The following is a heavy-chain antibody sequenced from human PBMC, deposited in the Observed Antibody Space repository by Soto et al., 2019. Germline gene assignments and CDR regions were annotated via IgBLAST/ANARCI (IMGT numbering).Heavy chain of an antibody. Sequence: QVQLVQSGAGVKKPGSSVKVSCKASGGTFSSYAISWVRQAPGQGLEWMGGIIPIFGTANYAQKFQGRVTITAYESTSTAYMELSSLRSEDTAVYYCARGYCSGGSCYSGGWYFDLWGRGTLVTVSS. CDR3: ARGYCSGGSCYSGGWYFDL. V-gene: IGHV1-69*12. J-gene: IGHJ2*01. CDR2: IIPIFGTA. D-gene: IGHD2-15*01. CDR1: GGTFSSYA.